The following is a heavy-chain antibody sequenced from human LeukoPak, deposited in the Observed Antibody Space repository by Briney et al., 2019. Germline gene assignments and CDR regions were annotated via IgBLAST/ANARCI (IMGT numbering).Heavy chain of an antibody. CDR3: ASGDDYVWGSYRYTPPPLDY. J-gene: IGHJ4*02. V-gene: IGHV3-21*01. CDR2: ISSSSSYI. Sequence: GGSLRLSCAASGFTFSSYSMNWVRQAPGKGLEWVSSISSSSSYIYYADSVKGRFTISRDNAKNSLYLQMNSLRAEDTAVYYCASGDDYVWGSYRYTPPPLDYWGQGTLVTVSS. D-gene: IGHD3-16*02. CDR1: GFTFSSYS.